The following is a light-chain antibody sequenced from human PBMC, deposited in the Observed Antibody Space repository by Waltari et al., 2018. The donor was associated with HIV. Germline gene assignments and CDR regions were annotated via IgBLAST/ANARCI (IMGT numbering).Light chain of an antibody. CDR2: GNN. J-gene: IGLJ2*01. CDR3: QSYDSSLIGSV. Sequence: SVLTQPPSVSGAPGQRVTISCTGSSSNIGARFDVHWYQQLPGTAPKLLIYGNNNRPSGVPDRFSGSKSGTSASLAITGLQAEDEADYYCQSYDSSLIGSVFGGGTKLTVL. V-gene: IGLV1-40*01. CDR1: SSNIGARFD.